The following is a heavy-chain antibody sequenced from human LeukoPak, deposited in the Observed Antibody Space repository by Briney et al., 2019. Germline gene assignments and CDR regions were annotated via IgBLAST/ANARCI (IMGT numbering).Heavy chain of an antibody. Sequence: SVKVSCKASGGTFSSYAISWVRQAPGQGLEWMGGIIPIFGTANYAQKFQGRVTITADESTSTAYMELSSLRSEDTAVYYCARGPGIAAAGGLSGYYFDYWGQGTLVTVSS. CDR3: ARGPGIAAAGGLSGYYFDY. CDR2: IIPIFGTA. CDR1: GGTFSSYA. D-gene: IGHD6-13*01. J-gene: IGHJ4*02. V-gene: IGHV1-69*13.